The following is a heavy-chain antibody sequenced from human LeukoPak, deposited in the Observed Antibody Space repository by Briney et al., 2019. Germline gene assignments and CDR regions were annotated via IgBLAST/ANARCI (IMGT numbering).Heavy chain of an antibody. V-gene: IGHV3-23*01. CDR1: GFRLSDYG. CDR2: ISGGATST. Sequence: PGGSLRLSCAASGFRLSDYGMTWVRQAPGKGLEWVSAISGGATSTYYADSVKGRFTISRDNSKNTLYLQMSSLRADDTAVYYCAKDSPVATYWGQGTLVTVSS. CDR3: AKDSPVATY. J-gene: IGHJ4*02. D-gene: IGHD4-23*01.